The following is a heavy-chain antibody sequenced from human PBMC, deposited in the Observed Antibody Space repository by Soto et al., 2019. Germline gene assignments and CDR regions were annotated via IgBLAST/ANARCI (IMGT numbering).Heavy chain of an antibody. D-gene: IGHD6-19*01. CDR2: ISAYNGNT. Sequence: GASVKVSCKGSGYTFTSYGISWVRQAPGQGLEWMGWISAYNGNTNYAQKLQGRVTMTTDTSTSTAYMELRSLRSDDTAVYYCARDYSSGPFYYFDYWGQGTLVTVSS. V-gene: IGHV1-18*01. J-gene: IGHJ4*02. CDR1: GYTFTSYG. CDR3: ARDYSSGPFYYFDY.